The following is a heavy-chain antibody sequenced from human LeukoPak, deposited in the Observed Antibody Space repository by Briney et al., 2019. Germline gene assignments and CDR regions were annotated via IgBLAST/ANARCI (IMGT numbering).Heavy chain of an antibody. D-gene: IGHD1-26*01. CDR3: AREGYSGSKYSHDAFDI. CDR1: GGSISSGDYY. CDR2: IYYSGST. V-gene: IGHV4-61*08. Sequence: PSETLSLTCTVSGGSISSGDYYWSWIRQPPGKGLEWIGYIYYSGSTNYNPSLKSRVTISVDTSKNQFSLKLSSVTAADTAVHYCAREGYSGSKYSHDAFDIWGQGTMVTVSS. J-gene: IGHJ3*02.